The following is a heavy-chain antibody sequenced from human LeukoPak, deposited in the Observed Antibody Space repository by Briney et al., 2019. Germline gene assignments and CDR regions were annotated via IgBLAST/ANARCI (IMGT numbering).Heavy chain of an antibody. Sequence: SETLSLTCTVSGGSISSSSYYWGWIRQPPGKGLEWIGSIYYSGSTYYNPALKSRVTISVDTSKNQFSLKLSSVTAADTAVYYCAREQEYYYDSSGYRWFDPWGQGTLVTVSS. V-gene: IGHV4-39*07. CDR2: IYYSGST. D-gene: IGHD3-22*01. CDR1: GGSISSSSYY. J-gene: IGHJ5*02. CDR3: AREQEYYYDSSGYRWFDP.